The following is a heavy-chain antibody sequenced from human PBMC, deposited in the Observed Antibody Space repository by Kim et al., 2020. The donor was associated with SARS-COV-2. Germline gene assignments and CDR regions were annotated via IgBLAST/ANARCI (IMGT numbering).Heavy chain of an antibody. J-gene: IGHJ6*02. Sequence: AAPVKGRFTISRDDSKNTVYLQMNSLKTEDTAVYYCTTGGYYYYYYAMDVWGQGTTVTVSS. CDR3: TTGGYYYYYYAMDV. V-gene: IGHV3-15*01. D-gene: IGHD3-22*01.